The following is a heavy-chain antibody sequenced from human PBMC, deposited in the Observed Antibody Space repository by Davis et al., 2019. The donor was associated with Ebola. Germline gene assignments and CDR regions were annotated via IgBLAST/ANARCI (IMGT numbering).Heavy chain of an antibody. V-gene: IGHV3-23*01. CDR3: AKGGFLEDYLDV. J-gene: IGHJ6*03. CDR2: ITGGGDYT. CDR1: RFTFYIHA. Sequence: GEFLKISCAASRFTFYIHAMTWVRQAPGKGLEWVSSITGGGDYTYYADSVRGRFSISRDNSKNTLYLTMNSLRVDDTAIYYCAKGGFLEDYLDVWGKGTTVTVSS. D-gene: IGHD3-3*01.